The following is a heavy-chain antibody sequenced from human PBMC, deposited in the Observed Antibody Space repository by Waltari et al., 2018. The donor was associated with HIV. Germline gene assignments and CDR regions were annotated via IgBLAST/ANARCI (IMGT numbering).Heavy chain of an antibody. Sequence: QVQLQESGPGLVKPSETLSLTCAVPRYSISSGYFWGWNRQPPGKALEWIGSMFHNGSTYYNPSLKSRVTISVDTSKNQFSLKLSSVTSADTAIYYCAREWGTLMVAWFDPWGQGTLVTVSS. CDR3: AREWGTLMVAWFDP. J-gene: IGHJ5*02. D-gene: IGHD3-10*01. CDR2: MFHNGST. V-gene: IGHV4-38-2*02. CDR1: RYSISSGYF.